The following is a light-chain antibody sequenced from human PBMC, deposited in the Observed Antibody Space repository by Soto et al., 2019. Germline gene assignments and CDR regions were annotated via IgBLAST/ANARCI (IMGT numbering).Light chain of an antibody. CDR3: QHYNSYSEA. V-gene: IGKV1-5*03. CDR1: QTISSW. J-gene: IGKJ1*01. Sequence: DIQMTQSPSTLSGSVGDRVTITCRASQTISSWLAWYQQKPGKAPKLLIYKASTLKSGVPSRFSGSVSGTEFTLTISSRQPDDFAPYYCQHYNSYSEAFGQGAKVDIK. CDR2: KAS.